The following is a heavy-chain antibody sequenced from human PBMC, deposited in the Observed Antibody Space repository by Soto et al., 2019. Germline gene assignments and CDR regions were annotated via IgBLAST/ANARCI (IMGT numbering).Heavy chain of an antibody. V-gene: IGHV3-7*01. CDR3: TRNEV. CDR2: INKDGSEK. J-gene: IGHJ4*02. CDR1: GFTFSNYW. Sequence: EVLLVESGGGLVQPGGSLRLSCAASGFTFSNYWMSWVRQAPGKGPEWVANINKDGSEKYYVDSVEGRFTISRDSAKNSLYLQINSLRAEDTATYYCTRNEVWGQGTLVTVSS.